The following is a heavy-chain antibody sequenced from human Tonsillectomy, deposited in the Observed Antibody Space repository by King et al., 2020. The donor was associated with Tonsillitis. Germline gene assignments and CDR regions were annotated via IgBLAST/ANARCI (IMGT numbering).Heavy chain of an antibody. J-gene: IGHJ4*02. CDR3: ANDRVATRAGNFDY. D-gene: IGHD2-15*01. CDR1: GFTFEHYA. CDR2: INWNSDSI. Sequence: VQLVESGGGLVQPGRSLRLSCAASGFTFEHYAMHWVRQAPGKGLEGVSSINWNSDSIAYADSVKGRFTISRDGAKNSLYLQMNSLRGEDTALYYCANDRVATRAGNFDYWGQGTLVTVSS. V-gene: IGHV3-9*01.